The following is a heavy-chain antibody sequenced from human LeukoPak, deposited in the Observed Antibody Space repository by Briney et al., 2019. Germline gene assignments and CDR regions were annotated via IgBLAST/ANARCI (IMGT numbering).Heavy chain of an antibody. CDR3: ATLRRAGSYGY. V-gene: IGHV4-34*01. J-gene: IGHJ4*02. CDR2: INHSGST. D-gene: IGHD6-19*01. Sequence: SETLSLTCAVYGGSFSGYYWSWIRQPPGKGLEWIGEINHSGSTNYNPSLKSRVTISVDTSKNQFSLKLSSVTAADTAVYYCATLRRAGSYGYWGQGTLVTVPS. CDR1: GGSFSGYY.